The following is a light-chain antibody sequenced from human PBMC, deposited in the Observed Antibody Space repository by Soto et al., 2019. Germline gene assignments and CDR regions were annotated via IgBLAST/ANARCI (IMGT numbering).Light chain of an antibody. Sequence: QSALTQPASVSGSPGQSITISCTGPSSEYVSWYQQHPDKAPKLMIYEVSNRPSGVSDRFSGYQSAITASLTISGLQAEDQANYSSSAYTRSTLLFRGGTQRTVL. CDR1: SSEY. J-gene: IGLJ2*01. V-gene: IGLV2-14*01. CDR2: EVS. CDR3: SAYTRSTLL.